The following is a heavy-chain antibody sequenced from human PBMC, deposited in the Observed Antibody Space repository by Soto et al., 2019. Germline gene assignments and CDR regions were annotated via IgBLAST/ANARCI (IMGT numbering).Heavy chain of an antibody. D-gene: IGHD3-3*01. CDR3: ARGPPYTIFVPYNWFDP. CDR1: GGTFSSYA. CDR2: IIPIFGTA. J-gene: IGHJ5*02. V-gene: IGHV1-69*13. Sequence: GASVKVSCKASGGTFSSYAISWVRQAPGQGLEWMGGIIPIFGTANYAQKFQGRVTITADESTSTAYMELSSLRSEDTAVYYCARGPPYTIFVPYNWFDPSGQGTLVTVSS.